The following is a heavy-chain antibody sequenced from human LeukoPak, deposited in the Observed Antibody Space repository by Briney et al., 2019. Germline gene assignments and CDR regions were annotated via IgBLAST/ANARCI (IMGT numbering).Heavy chain of an antibody. CDR2: IKSKTDGGTT. Sequence: PGGSLRLSCAASGFTFSNAWMSWVRQAPGKGLEWVGRIKSKTDGGTTDYAAPVKGRFTISRDDSKNTLYLQMNSLKTEDTAVYYCTIEVAVAGPYNWFDPWGQGTLVTVSS. V-gene: IGHV3-15*01. J-gene: IGHJ5*02. D-gene: IGHD6-19*01. CDR3: TIEVAVAGPYNWFDP. CDR1: GFTFSNAW.